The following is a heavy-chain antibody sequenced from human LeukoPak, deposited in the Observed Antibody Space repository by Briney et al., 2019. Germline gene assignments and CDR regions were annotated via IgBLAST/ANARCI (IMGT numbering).Heavy chain of an antibody. Sequence: GGSLRLSCAASGFTFSSYWMNWVRQAPGKRPEWVANMNIDGSERYYADSVKGRFTISRDNARNSVFLQMSGLRVEDTAVYYCARDPVEWELLLDYWGQGTLVTVSS. CDR1: GFTFSSYW. J-gene: IGHJ4*02. CDR3: ARDPVEWELLLDY. CDR2: MNIDGSER. D-gene: IGHD1-26*01. V-gene: IGHV3-7*01.